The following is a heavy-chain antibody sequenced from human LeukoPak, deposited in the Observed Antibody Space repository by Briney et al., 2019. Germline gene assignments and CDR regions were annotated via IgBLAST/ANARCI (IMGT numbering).Heavy chain of an antibody. V-gene: IGHV1-2*02. Sequence: GASVKVSCKASGYTYTGYYMHWVRQAPGQGLEWMGWINPNSGGTNYAQNFQGRVTMTRDTSISTAYMELSSLRSDDTAVYYCARDRGRRDGYHFDYWGQGTLVTVSS. D-gene: IGHD5-24*01. J-gene: IGHJ4*02. CDR3: ARDRGRRDGYHFDY. CDR2: INPNSGGT. CDR1: GYTYTGYY.